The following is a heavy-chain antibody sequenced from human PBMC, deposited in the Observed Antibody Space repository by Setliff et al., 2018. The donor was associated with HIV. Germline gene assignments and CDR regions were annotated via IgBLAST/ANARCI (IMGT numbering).Heavy chain of an antibody. Sequence: SETLSLTCTVSGGSMSGYYWSWIRQPPGKGLEWIGYIYTSGSTNYNPSLKSRVTISVDTSKNQFSLKLRSVTAADTAVYYCARDEPKNTEAAPGYWGQGTLVTVSS. CDR3: ARDEPKNTEAAPGY. CDR1: GGSMSGYY. J-gene: IGHJ4*02. D-gene: IGHD6-6*01. V-gene: IGHV4-4*08. CDR2: IYTSGST.